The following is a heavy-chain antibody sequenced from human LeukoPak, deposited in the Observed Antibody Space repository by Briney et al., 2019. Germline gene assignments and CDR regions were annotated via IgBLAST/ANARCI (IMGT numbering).Heavy chain of an antibody. CDR2: INHSGST. D-gene: IGHD2-2*01. CDR3: ASLGYCSSTSCSDY. Sequence: SETLSLTCAVYGGSFSGYYWSWLRQPPGKGLEWIGEINHSGSTNYNPSLKSRVTISVDTSKNQFSLKLSSVTAADTAVYYCASLGYCSSTSCSDYWGQGTLVTVSS. CDR1: GGSFSGYY. V-gene: IGHV4-34*01. J-gene: IGHJ4*02.